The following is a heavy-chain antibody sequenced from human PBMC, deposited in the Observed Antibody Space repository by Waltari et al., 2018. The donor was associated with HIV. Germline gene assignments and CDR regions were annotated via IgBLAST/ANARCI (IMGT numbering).Heavy chain of an antibody. J-gene: IGHJ6*02. CDR1: GFTFSSYE. CDR3: ARVNQVLYYGMDV. D-gene: IGHD2-2*02. CDR2: IGSSGTTI. Sequence: QLVEAGGGLVQPGGSLRLPCVASGFTFSSYEMNWVRQVPGKGLEWISYIGSSGTTISYADSVKGRFTFSRDNAKKSLFLQMNSLRVEDTAVYWCARVNQVLYYGMDVWGQGTTVTVSS. V-gene: IGHV3-48*03.